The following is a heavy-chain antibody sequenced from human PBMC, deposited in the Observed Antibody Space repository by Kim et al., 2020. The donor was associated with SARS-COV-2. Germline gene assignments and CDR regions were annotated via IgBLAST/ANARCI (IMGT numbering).Heavy chain of an antibody. Sequence: ASVKVSCKASGYTFTNYYLHWVRRAPGQGLEWLGIIIPSDGRTNYAQKFQGRVTMTRDTSTSTVYMELSSLRSDDTAVYFCMREQAGGYWDYWGQGALVT. D-gene: IGHD2-8*02. V-gene: IGHV1-46*01. CDR1: GYTFTNYY. J-gene: IGHJ4*02. CDR3: MREQAGGYWDY. CDR2: IIPSDGRT.